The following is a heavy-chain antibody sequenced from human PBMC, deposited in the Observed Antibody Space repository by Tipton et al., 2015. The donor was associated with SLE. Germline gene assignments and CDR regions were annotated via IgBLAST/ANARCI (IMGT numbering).Heavy chain of an antibody. CDR2: INHSGST. CDR1: GGSFSGYY. V-gene: IGHV4-34*01. D-gene: IGHD6-19*01. CDR3: ARGYSSGWSGGFDP. Sequence: TLSLTCAVYGGSFSGYYWSWIRQPPGKGLEWIGEINHSGSTNYNPSLKSRVTISVDTSKNQFSLKLRSVTAADTAVYYCARGYSSGWSGGFDPWGQGTLVTVSS. J-gene: IGHJ5*02.